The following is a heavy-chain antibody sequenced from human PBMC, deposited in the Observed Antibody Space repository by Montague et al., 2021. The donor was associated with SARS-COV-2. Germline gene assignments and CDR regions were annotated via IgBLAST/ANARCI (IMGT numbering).Heavy chain of an antibody. J-gene: IGHJ4*02. Sequence: SLRLSCAASRFSFSSYRMTWIRQAPGKGPEWVATIDRDGEEVYYVDSVKGRFTISRDNARNSLYLQLTSLRGEDTAVYYCARGGGGTSYYWEYWGQGTLVTVSS. CDR1: RFSFSSYR. CDR3: ARGGGGTSYYWEY. D-gene: IGHD3-16*01. V-gene: IGHV3-7*01. CDR2: IDRDGEEV.